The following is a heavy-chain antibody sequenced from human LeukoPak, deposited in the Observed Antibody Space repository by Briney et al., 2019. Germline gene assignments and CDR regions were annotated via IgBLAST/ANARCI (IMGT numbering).Heavy chain of an antibody. Sequence: SETLSLTRTVSGGSISGYYWNWIRQPPGKGLEWIGYIYYSGNTNYNPSLKSRVTISVDTSKNQFSLKLSSVTAADTAVYYCARGAGYDFWSGYLTHRGYYYMDVWGKGTTVTVSS. CDR2: IYYSGNT. J-gene: IGHJ6*03. D-gene: IGHD3-3*01. V-gene: IGHV4-59*12. CDR1: GGSISGYY. CDR3: ARGAGYDFWSGYLTHRGYYYMDV.